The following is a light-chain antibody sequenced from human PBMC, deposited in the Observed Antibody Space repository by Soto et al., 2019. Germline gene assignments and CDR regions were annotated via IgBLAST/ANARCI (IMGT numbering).Light chain of an antibody. Sequence: DILLIQSPATLSASVGDRITITCRASENSFKFLAWYQQRSGSAPNLLIYAASDLERGVPSRFSGSGSGTEFTITIDNLQPNDSAPYFCQHYHSQSITFGGGTQVDVK. CDR2: AAS. CDR1: ENSFKF. V-gene: IGKV1-5*01. CDR3: QHYHSQSIT. J-gene: IGKJ4*01.